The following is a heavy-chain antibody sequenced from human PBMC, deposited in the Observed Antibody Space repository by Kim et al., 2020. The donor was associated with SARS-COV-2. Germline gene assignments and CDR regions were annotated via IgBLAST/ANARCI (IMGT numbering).Heavy chain of an antibody. J-gene: IGHJ5*02. Sequence: SETLSLTCTVSGGSISSYYWSWIRQPPGKGLEWIGYIYYSGSTNYKPSLKSRVTISVDTSKNQFSLKLSSVTAADTAVYYCARDGDCSGGSCYGGSWFDPWGQGTLVTVSS. CDR3: ARDGDCSGGSCYGGSWFDP. CDR1: GGSISSYY. CDR2: IYYSGST. V-gene: IGHV4-59*01. D-gene: IGHD2-15*01.